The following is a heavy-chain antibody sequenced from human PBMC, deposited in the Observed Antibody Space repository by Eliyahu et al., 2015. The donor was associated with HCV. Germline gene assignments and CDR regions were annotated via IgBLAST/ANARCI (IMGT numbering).Heavy chain of an antibody. J-gene: IGHJ4*02. D-gene: IGHD2-15*01. Sequence: XVQLVESGGDLVQPGGSLKXSCAASGFNFSXSSIHWVRQVSGKGLEWVGRIRSKPNNYATVYAASIKGRFTISRDDSKNTAYLQMQSLQIEDTGVYYCTVVDYWGQGTLVTVSS. CDR2: IRSKPNNYAT. CDR3: TVVDY. V-gene: IGHV3-73*02. CDR1: GFNFSXSS.